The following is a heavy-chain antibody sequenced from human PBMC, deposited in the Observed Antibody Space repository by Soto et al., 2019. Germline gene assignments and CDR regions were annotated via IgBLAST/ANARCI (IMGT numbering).Heavy chain of an antibody. CDR3: ARAAAGGYYYGMDV. J-gene: IGHJ6*02. CDR1: GFTFSDYY. D-gene: IGHD6-13*01. Sequence: GGSLRLSCAASGFTFSDYYMSWIRQAPGKGLEWVSYISSSGSTKYYADSVKGRFTISRDNAKNSLYLQMNSLRAEDTAVYYCARAAAGGYYYGMDVWGQGTTVTVSS. CDR2: ISSSGSTK. V-gene: IGHV3-11*04.